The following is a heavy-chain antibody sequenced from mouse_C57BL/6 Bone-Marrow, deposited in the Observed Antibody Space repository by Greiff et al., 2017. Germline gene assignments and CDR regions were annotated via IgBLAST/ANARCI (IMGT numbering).Heavy chain of an antibody. D-gene: IGHD1-1*01. CDR1: GYTFTSYW. J-gene: IGHJ4*01. CDR2: IDPSDSYT. Sequence: QVQLQQPGAELVMPGASVKLSCKASGYTFTSYWMHWVKQRPGQGLEWIGEIDPSDSYTNYNQKFKGKSTLTVDKSSSTAYMQLSSLTSEDSAVYYCALYYYGSSYWYAMDYWGQGTSVTVSS. V-gene: IGHV1-69*01. CDR3: ALYYYGSSYWYAMDY.